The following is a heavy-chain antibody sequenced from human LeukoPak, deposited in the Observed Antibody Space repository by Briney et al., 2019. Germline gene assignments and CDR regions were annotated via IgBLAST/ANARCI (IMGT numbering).Heavy chain of an antibody. CDR1: GYSFTSHY. J-gene: IGHJ3*02. Sequence: ASVKVSCKASGYSFTSHYMHWVRQAPGQGLEWLGLINPSGSSTLYAQKFQGRVTMTRDTSISTAYMELSRLRSDDTAVYYSPKTAYDILTGYWDAFDIWGQGTMVTVSS. CDR3: PKTAYDILTGYWDAFDI. D-gene: IGHD3-9*01. V-gene: IGHV1-2*06. CDR2: INPSGSST.